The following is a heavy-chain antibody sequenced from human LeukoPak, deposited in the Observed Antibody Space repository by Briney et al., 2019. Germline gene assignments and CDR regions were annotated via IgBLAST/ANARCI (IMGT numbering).Heavy chain of an antibody. CDR1: GFTFDDYA. CDR2: ISWNSGSI. CDR3: AKDISSGYPRHAFDI. Sequence: GGSLRLSCAASGFTFDDYAMHWVRQAPGKGLEWVSGISWNSGSIGYADSVKGGFTISRDNAKNSLYLQMNSLRAEDMALYYCAKDISSGYPRHAFDIWGQGTMVTVSS. V-gene: IGHV3-9*03. D-gene: IGHD3-22*01. J-gene: IGHJ3*02.